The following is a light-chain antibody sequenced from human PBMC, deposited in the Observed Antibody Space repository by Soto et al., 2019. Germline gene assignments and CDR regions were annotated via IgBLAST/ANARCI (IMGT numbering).Light chain of an antibody. J-gene: IGKJ5*01. V-gene: IGKV3-15*01. CDR2: GGS. CDR3: QQYHAWPTLT. Sequence: EIVMTQSPDILSVPPGDRATLSCRASESIRSDLAWYQQKPGQAPRLLIFGGSIRAADIPARFSGSGSGTEFTLTIGTMQSEDFAIYYCQQYHAWPTLTFGQGTRLET. CDR1: ESIRSD.